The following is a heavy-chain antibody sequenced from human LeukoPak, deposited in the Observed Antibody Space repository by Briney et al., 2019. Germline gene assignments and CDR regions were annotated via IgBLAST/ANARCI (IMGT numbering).Heavy chain of an antibody. CDR3: ATARVGSSSWYVVATHFDY. V-gene: IGHV4-34*01. CDR2: INHSGST. J-gene: IGHJ4*02. Sequence: PSETLSLTCAVYGGSFSGYYWSWIRQPPGKGLEWIGEINHSGSTNYNPSLKSRVTISVDTSKNQFSLKLSSVTAADTAVYYCATARVGSSSWYVVATHFDYWGQGTLVTVSS. D-gene: IGHD6-13*01. CDR1: GGSFSGYY.